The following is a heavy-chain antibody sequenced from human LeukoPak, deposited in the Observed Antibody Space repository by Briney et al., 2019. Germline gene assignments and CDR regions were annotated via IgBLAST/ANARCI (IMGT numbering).Heavy chain of an antibody. D-gene: IGHD1-26*01. CDR1: GFTFSSYA. V-gene: IGHV3-9*01. CDR3: AKDIFRVVGAVTPSFDY. J-gene: IGHJ4*02. Sequence: PGGSLRLSCAASGFTFSSYAMSWVRQAPGKGLEWVSGISWNSGSIGYADSVKGRFTISRDNAKNSLYLQMNSLRAEDTALYYCAKDIFRVVGAVTPSFDYWGQGTLVTVSS. CDR2: ISWNSGSI.